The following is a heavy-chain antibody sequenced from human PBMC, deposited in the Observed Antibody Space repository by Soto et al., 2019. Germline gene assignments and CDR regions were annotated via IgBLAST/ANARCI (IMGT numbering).Heavy chain of an antibody. V-gene: IGHV3-21*01. D-gene: IGHD4-17*01. J-gene: IGHJ2*01. CDR1: GFTFSSYS. CDR3: ARHRLRTPNWYFDL. Sequence: EVQLVESGGGLVKPGGSLRLSCAASGFTFSSYSMNWVRQAPGKGLEWVSSISSSSSYIYYADSVKGRFTISRDNAKNSLYLQMNSLRAEDTAVYYCARHRLRTPNWYFDLWGRGTLVTVSS. CDR2: ISSSSSYI.